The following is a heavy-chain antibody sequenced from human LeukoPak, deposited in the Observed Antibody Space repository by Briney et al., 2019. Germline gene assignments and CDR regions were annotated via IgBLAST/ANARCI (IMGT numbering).Heavy chain of an antibody. CDR1: GGSISSYY. V-gene: IGHV4-59*08. CDR3: ARLMPIVSSGWYNGPPIFEAASTENWFDP. D-gene: IGHD6-13*01. Sequence: SETLSLTCTVSGGSISSYYWSWIRQPPGKGLEWIGYIYYSGSTNYNPSLKSRVTISVDTSKNQFSLKLSSVTAADTAVYYCARLMPIVSSGWYNGPPIFEAASTENWFDPWGQGTLVTVSS. CDR2: IYYSGST. J-gene: IGHJ5*02.